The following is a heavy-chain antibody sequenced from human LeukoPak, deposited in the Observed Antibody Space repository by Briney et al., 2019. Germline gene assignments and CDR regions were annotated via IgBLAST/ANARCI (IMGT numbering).Heavy chain of an antibody. Sequence: SETLSLTCSVSGYSINSGYYWGWIRQPPGKGLEWIGNMYYSGSTNYNPSLKSRVTISVDTSKNQFSLKLSSVTAADTAVYYCARGPYLVSWSSSWYNWFDPWGQGTLVTVSS. CDR1: GYSINSGYY. D-gene: IGHD6-13*01. V-gene: IGHV4-38-2*02. J-gene: IGHJ5*02. CDR3: ARGPYLVSWSSSWYNWFDP. CDR2: MYYSGST.